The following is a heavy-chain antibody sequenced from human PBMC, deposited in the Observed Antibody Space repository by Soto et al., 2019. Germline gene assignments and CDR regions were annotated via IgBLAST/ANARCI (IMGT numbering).Heavy chain of an antibody. J-gene: IGHJ3*02. Sequence: EVQLVESGGGLVQPGGSLRLSCVVSGFTFSSYSMNWVRQAPGKGLGWVSDISSSSRTIHYADSVKGRFTISRDNAKNSLYLQMNSLRAEDTAVYYCARDNPTSGGRAFDIWGQGTMVTVSS. CDR2: ISSSSRTI. D-gene: IGHD3-16*01. CDR1: GFTFSSYS. V-gene: IGHV3-48*01. CDR3: ARDNPTSGGRAFDI.